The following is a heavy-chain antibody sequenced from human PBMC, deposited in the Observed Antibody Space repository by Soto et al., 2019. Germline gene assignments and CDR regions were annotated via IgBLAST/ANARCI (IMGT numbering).Heavy chain of an antibody. D-gene: IGHD6-19*01. CDR2: IYYSGST. Sequence: QLQLQESGPGLVKPSETLSLTCTVSGGSISSSSYYWGWIRQPPGKGLEWIGSIYYSGSTYYNPSLKSRVTISVDTSKNQFSLKLSSVTAADTAVYYCARYSSGWFLNWFDPWGQGTLVTVSS. CDR1: GGSISSSSYY. CDR3: ARYSSGWFLNWFDP. J-gene: IGHJ5*02. V-gene: IGHV4-39*01.